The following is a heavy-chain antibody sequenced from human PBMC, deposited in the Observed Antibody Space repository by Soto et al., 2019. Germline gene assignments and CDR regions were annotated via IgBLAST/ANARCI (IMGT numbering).Heavy chain of an antibody. Sequence: QVXLVQSGXEVKXPGXSVKVSCKGSGYTFTSYGITWVRQAPGQGLEWMGWISARNGDTDYAQKLQGRVTVTRDTSTSTAYMELRSLRSDDTAVYYCARGRYGDYWGQGALVTVSS. J-gene: IGHJ4*02. CDR3: ARGRYGDY. CDR1: GYTFTSYG. D-gene: IGHD1-1*01. V-gene: IGHV1-18*01. CDR2: ISARNGDT.